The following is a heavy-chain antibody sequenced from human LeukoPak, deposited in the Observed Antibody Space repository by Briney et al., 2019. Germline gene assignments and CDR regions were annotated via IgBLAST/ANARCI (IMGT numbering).Heavy chain of an antibody. V-gene: IGHV3-48*03. CDR3: ARVSPNTVTTLQYFDY. Sequence: GGSLRLSCAASGFTFSSYEMNWVRQAPGKGLEWVSYISSSGSNIYYADSVKGRFTISRDNAKNSLYLLMNSLRAEDTAVYYCARVSPNTVTTLQYFDYWGQGTLVTVSS. CDR2: ISSSGSNI. J-gene: IGHJ4*02. D-gene: IGHD4-17*01. CDR1: GFTFSSYE.